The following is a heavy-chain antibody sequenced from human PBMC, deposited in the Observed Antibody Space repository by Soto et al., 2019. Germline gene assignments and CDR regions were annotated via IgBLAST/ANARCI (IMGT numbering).Heavy chain of an antibody. CDR2: ISGSGGST. D-gene: IGHD2-15*01. CDR3: AKDKRNILVVVAATTDAFDI. Sequence: GGSLRLSCAASGFTFSNYGMSWVRQAPGKGLEWVSIISGSGGSTYYADSVKGRFNIARDNFKNTSNLQMSSLRAEDTAVYYCAKDKRNILVVVAATTDAFDIWGQGTMVTVSS. V-gene: IGHV3-23*01. J-gene: IGHJ3*02. CDR1: GFTFSNYG.